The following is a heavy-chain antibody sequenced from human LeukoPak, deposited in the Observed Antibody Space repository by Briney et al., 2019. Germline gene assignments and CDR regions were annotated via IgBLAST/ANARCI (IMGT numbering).Heavy chain of an antibody. Sequence: GGSLRLSCAASGFTFSDYYMSWIRQAPGKGLEWVSYISSSGSTIYYADSVKGRFTISRDNAKNSLYLQMNSLRAEDTAVYYCARASYDFWNGYSYFDYWGQGSLVTVSS. V-gene: IGHV3-11*04. CDR3: ARASYDFWNGYSYFDY. CDR2: ISSSGSTI. D-gene: IGHD3-3*01. CDR1: GFTFSDYY. J-gene: IGHJ4*02.